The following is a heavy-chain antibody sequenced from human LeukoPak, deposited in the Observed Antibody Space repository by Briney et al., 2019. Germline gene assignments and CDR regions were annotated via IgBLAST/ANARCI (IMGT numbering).Heavy chain of an antibody. CDR3: ARGRPDFWTNFYTYFLDS. V-gene: IGHV4-59*01. CDR2: IYYSGST. D-gene: IGHD3/OR15-3a*01. Sequence: SETLSLTCFSGGSFSGYYWTWIRQPPGKGLEWIGYIYYSGSTNYNPSLKSRVAISLDTSKNQFSLKLSSVTAADTAIYYCARGRPDFWTNFYTYFLDSWGQGTLVTVSS. J-gene: IGHJ4*02. CDR1: GGSFSGYY.